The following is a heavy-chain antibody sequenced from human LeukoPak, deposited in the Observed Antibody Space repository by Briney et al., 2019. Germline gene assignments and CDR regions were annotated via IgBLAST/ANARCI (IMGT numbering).Heavy chain of an antibody. V-gene: IGHV3-21*04. CDR1: GFTFSSYS. Sequence: GGSLRLSCAASGFTFSSYSMNWVRQAPGKGLEWVSSISSSSSYIYYADSVKGRFTISRDNAKNSLYLQMNSLTTEDTALYYCTKETTMIVGGQYFDYWGQGTLVTVSS. D-gene: IGHD3-22*01. J-gene: IGHJ4*02. CDR2: ISSSSSYI. CDR3: TKETTMIVGGQYFDY.